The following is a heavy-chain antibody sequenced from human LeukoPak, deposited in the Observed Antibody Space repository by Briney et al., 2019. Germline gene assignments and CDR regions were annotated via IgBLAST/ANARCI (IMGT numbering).Heavy chain of an antibody. CDR1: GYTFTSYG. V-gene: IGHV1-18*01. CDR2: ISAYNGNT. CDR3: ARSLSYDILTGYSY. Sequence: ASVKVSCKASGYTFTSYGISWVRQAPGQGLEWMGWISAYNGNTNYAQKLQGRVTMTTDTSTSTAYMELRSLRSDDTAVYYCARSLSYDILTGYSYWGQGTLVTVSS. D-gene: IGHD3-9*01. J-gene: IGHJ4*02.